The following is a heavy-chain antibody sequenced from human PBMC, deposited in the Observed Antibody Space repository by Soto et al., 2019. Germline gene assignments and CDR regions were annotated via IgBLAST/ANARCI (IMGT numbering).Heavy chain of an antibody. CDR2: INPNSGGT. Sequence: ASVKVSCKASGYTFTGYYMHWVRQAPGQGLEWMGWINPNSGGTGNAQKFQGRLTMTRNTAISTAYMELSSLTSEDTAVYYCVRGKDYYYGMDVWGQGTTVTV. CDR1: GYTFTGYY. V-gene: IGHV1-8*02. J-gene: IGHJ6*02. CDR3: VRGKDYYYGMDV.